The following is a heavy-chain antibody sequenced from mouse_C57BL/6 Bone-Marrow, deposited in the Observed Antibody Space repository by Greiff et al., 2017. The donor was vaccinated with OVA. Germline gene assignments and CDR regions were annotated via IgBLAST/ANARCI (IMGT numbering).Heavy chain of an antibody. V-gene: IGHV5-2*01. CDR1: EYEFPSHD. CDR2: INSDGGST. Sequence: EVKLMESGGGLVQPGESLKLSCESNEYEFPSHDMSWVRKTPEKRLELVAAINSDGGSTYYPDTMERRFIISRDKTKKTLYLQMSSLRSEDTALYYCARHGDCYYVAWFAYWGQGTLVTVSA. CDR3: ARHGDCYYVAWFAY. J-gene: IGHJ3*01. D-gene: IGHD2-3*01.